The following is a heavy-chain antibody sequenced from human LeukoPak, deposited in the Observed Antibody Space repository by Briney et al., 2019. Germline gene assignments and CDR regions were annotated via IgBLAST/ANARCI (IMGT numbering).Heavy chain of an antibody. CDR3: AKDRAVAGTDARYYFDY. Sequence: PGRSLRLSCAASGLSFSKYGMHWVRQAPGKGLEWVAVIWYDGRYKYYADSVKGRFTISRDNSKNTLYLQMNSLRAEDTAVYYCAKDRAVAGTDARYYFDYRGQGTLVTVSS. CDR1: GLSFSKYG. D-gene: IGHD6-19*01. J-gene: IGHJ4*02. CDR2: IWYDGRYK. V-gene: IGHV3-33*06.